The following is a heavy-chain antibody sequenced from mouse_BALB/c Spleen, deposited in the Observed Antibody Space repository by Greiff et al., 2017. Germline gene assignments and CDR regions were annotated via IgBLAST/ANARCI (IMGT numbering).Heavy chain of an antibody. V-gene: IGHV1-7*01. Sequence: QVQLQQSGAELAKPGASVKMSCKASGYTFTSYWMHWVKQRPGQGLEWIGYINPSTGYTEYNQKFKDKATLTADKSSSTAYMQLSSLTSEDSAVYYCAGTPYYAMDYWGQGTSVTVSS. CDR3: AGTPYYAMDY. D-gene: IGHD2-14*01. CDR2: INPSTGYT. CDR1: GYTFTSYW. J-gene: IGHJ4*01.